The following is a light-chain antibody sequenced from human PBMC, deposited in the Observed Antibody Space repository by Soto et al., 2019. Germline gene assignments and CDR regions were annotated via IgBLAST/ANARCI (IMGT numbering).Light chain of an antibody. CDR2: GAS. Sequence: EIVLTQSPATLSLSPGERATLSCRASQSVSSNLAWYQQKPGQAPRLLIYGASNRATGIPARFSGSGSGTDFTLTISRLEPEDFAVYYCQQFSSYPLTLGGGTKVDIK. J-gene: IGKJ4*01. CDR1: QSVSSN. CDR3: QQFSSYPLT. V-gene: IGKV3D-11*03.